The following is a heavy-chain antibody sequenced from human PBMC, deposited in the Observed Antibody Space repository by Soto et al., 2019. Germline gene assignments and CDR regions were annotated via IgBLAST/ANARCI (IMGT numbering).Heavy chain of an antibody. D-gene: IGHD2-15*01. CDR2: ISAYNGNT. V-gene: IGHV1-18*01. J-gene: IGHJ4*02. Sequence: ASVKVSCKASGYTFTSYSICWVRQEPGQGLEWTGWISAYNGNTNYAQKLQGRVTMTTDTSTSTAYMELRSLRSDDTAVYYCASSDYCIGGSCYLFVYWGQGTLVTVSS. CDR3: ASSDYCIGGSCYLFVY. CDR1: GYTFTSYS.